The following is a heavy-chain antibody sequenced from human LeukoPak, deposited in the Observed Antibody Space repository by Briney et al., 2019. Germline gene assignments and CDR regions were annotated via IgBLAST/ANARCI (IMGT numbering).Heavy chain of an antibody. CDR2: ISGSGGST. J-gene: IGHJ3*02. V-gene: IGHV3-23*01. Sequence: GGSLRLSCAASGFTFSSYAMSWVRQAPGKGLESGSAISGSGGSTYYADSVKGRFTISRDNSKNTLYLQMNSLRAEDTAVYYCAKEMTGGFHAFDIWGQGTMVTVSS. CDR3: AKEMTGGFHAFDI. D-gene: IGHD3-9*01. CDR1: GFTFSSYA.